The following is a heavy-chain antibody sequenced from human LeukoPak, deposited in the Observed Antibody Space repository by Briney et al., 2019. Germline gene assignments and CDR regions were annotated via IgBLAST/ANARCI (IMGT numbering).Heavy chain of an antibody. CDR1: GYTFTDYG. V-gene: IGHV1-69*05. Sequence: SVKVSCKASGYTFTDYGISWVRQAPGQGLEWMGGIIPIFGTANYAQKFQGRVTITTDESTSTAYMELSSLRSEDTAVYYCARSRSGAFDIWGQGTMVTVSS. CDR3: ARSRSGAFDI. CDR2: IIPIFGTA. J-gene: IGHJ3*02. D-gene: IGHD1-26*01.